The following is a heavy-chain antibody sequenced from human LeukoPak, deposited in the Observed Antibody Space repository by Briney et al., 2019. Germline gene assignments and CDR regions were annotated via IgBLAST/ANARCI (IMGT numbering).Heavy chain of an antibody. D-gene: IGHD3-16*01. CDR1: GFTFSSYS. V-gene: IGHV3-21*01. CDR3: AGRRVLDASFDY. J-gene: IGHJ4*02. CDR2: ISSSSSYI. Sequence: GGSLRLSCAASGFTFSSYSMNWVRQAPGKGLEWVSSISSSSSYIYYADSVKGRFTISRDNAKNSLYLQMNSLRAEDTAVYYCAGRRVLDASFDYWGQGTLVTVSS.